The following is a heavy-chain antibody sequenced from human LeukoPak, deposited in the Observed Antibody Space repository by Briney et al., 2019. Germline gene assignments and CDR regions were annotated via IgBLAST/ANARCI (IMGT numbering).Heavy chain of an antibody. D-gene: IGHD5-12*01. CDR3: ARGGSGYDLGYYYYMDV. V-gene: IGHV4-38-2*01. CDR1: GYSISSGYY. Sequence: SETLPLTCAVSGYSISSGYYWGWIRQPPGKGLEWIGSIYHSGSTYYNPSLKSRVTISVDTSMNLFSLKLSSVTAADTAVYYCARGGSGYDLGYYYYMDVWGKGTTVTVSS. J-gene: IGHJ6*03. CDR2: IYHSGST.